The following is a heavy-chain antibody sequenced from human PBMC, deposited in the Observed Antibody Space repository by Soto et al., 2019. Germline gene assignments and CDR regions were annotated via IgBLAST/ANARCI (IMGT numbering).Heavy chain of an antibody. CDR1: GFSLHTSQVA. CDR2: IYWDDDK. J-gene: IGHJ4*02. Sequence: QITLREAGPTRVSPTQPPSLTCTFSGFSLHTSQVAVGWIRQPPGKALEWLALIYWDDDKRYSPSLKSRLSITKDTSENQVVLIMTNMDPVDTATYYCAYRALYSGSYWDGGYFDSWGQGALITVSS. V-gene: IGHV2-5*02. D-gene: IGHD1-26*01. CDR3: AYRALYSGSYWDGGYFDS.